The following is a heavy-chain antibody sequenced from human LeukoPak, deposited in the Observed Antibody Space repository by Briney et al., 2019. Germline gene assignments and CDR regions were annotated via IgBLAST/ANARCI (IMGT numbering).Heavy chain of an antibody. CDR1: GFTFSSYA. V-gene: IGHV3-23*01. CDR2: ISGSGCST. Sequence: GGSLRLSCAASGFTFSSYAMSWVRQAPGKGREWVSAISGSGCSTYYADSVKGRFTISRDNSKNTLYLQMNSLRAEDTAVYYCAKDALDIVVVVAATPGDSFDYWGQGTLVTVSS. D-gene: IGHD2-15*01. J-gene: IGHJ4*02. CDR3: AKDALDIVVVVAATPGDSFDY.